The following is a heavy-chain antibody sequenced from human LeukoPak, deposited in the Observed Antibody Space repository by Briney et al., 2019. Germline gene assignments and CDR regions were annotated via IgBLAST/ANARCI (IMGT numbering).Heavy chain of an antibody. Sequence: PGGSLRLSCAASGFTFDDYGMSWVRQAPGKGLEWVSGINWNGGSTGYADSVKGRFTISRDNSKNTLYLQMNGLRAEDTAVYYCAKDRIEDYYYMDVWGKGTTVTISS. CDR2: INWNGGST. D-gene: IGHD2-15*01. CDR3: AKDRIEDYYYMDV. CDR1: GFTFDDYG. V-gene: IGHV3-20*04. J-gene: IGHJ6*03.